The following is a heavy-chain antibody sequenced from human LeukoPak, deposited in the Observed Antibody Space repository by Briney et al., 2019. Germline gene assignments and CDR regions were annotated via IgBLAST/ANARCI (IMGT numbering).Heavy chain of an antibody. Sequence: PSETLSLTCTVSGGSISNYYWSWIRQPAGKGLEWIGRIYTSESTNYNPSLKSRVTMSLDTSKSQFSLKLSSVTAADTAVYYCARRPARKGGMDVWGQGTTVTVSS. CDR1: GGSISNYY. CDR2: IYTSEST. D-gene: IGHD6-25*01. V-gene: IGHV4-4*07. J-gene: IGHJ6*02. CDR3: ARRPARKGGMDV.